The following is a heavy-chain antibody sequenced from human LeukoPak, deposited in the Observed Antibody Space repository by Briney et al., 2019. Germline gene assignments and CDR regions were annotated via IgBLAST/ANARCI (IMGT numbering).Heavy chain of an antibody. D-gene: IGHD3-9*01. CDR1: GFTFSSYA. J-gene: IGHJ4*02. V-gene: IGHV3-23*01. Sequence: PGGTVRLSCAASGFTFSSYAMSWVRQAPGKGLEWVSAISGSGGSTYYADSVKGRFTISRDNSKNTLYLQMNSLRAEDTAVYYCARVLDSLVFGGEPDWLLSHFDYWGQGTLVTVSS. CDR2: ISGSGGST. CDR3: ARVLDSLVFGGEPDWLLSHFDY.